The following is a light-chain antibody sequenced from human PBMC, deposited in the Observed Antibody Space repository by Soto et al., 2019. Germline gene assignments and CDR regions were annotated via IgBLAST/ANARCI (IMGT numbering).Light chain of an antibody. CDR2: GAS. CDR3: QQYDRWVT. J-gene: IGKJ3*01. Sequence: EIVMTQSPATLSVSPGESATLSCRASQTVGSNLAWYQQKRGQAPRLLIYGASTRATGIPARFSGSGSGTEFTLTISSLQSGDFAVYYCQQYDRWVTFGPGTKVDIK. CDR1: QTVGSN. V-gene: IGKV3-15*01.